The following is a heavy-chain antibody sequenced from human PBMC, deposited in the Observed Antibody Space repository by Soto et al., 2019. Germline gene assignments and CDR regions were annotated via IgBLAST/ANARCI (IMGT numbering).Heavy chain of an antibody. D-gene: IGHD3-22*01. CDR3: ARDGRSKCYSSGFLPHY. J-gene: IGHJ4*02. Sequence: KGVEWVSSIPGSGGSTYYADSVKGRFTISRDNAKNSLYLQMNSLRAEDTAVYYFARDGRSKCYSSGFLPHYWGQAPLVSV. V-gene: IGHV3-11*01. CDR2: IPGSGGST.